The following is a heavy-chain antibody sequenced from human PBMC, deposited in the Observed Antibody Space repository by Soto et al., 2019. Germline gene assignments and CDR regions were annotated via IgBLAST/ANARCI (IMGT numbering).Heavy chain of an antibody. Sequence: QVQLQESGPGLVKPSQTLTLTCTVSGGSISSGDYYWSWIRQPPGKGLEWIGYIYYSGSTYYNPSLKSRVTISVDTSKNQFSLKLSSVTAADTAVYYCASNYYDSSGYYLWLYFQHWGQGTLVTVSS. CDR1: GGSISSGDYY. CDR3: ASNYYDSSGYYLWLYFQH. D-gene: IGHD3-22*01. J-gene: IGHJ1*01. V-gene: IGHV4-30-4*01. CDR2: IYYSGST.